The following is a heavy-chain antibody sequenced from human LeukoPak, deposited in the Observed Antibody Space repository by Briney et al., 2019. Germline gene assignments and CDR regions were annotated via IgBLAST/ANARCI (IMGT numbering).Heavy chain of an antibody. J-gene: IGHJ3*02. CDR2: INHSGST. D-gene: IGHD3-22*01. CDR1: GGSFSGYY. V-gene: IGHV4-34*01. Sequence: SETLSLTCAVYGGSFSGYYWSWIRQPPGKGLESIGEINHSGSTNYNPSLKSRVTISVDTSKNQFSLKLSSVTAADTAVYYCVREIRGPYYYDSPDAFDIWGQGTMVTVSS. CDR3: VREIRGPYYYDSPDAFDI.